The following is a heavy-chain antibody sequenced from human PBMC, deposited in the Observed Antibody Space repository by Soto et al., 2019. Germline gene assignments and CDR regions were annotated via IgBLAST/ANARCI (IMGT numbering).Heavy chain of an antibody. V-gene: IGHV2-5*02. CDR2: IYWDDDE. CDR1: GFSLTTDGVG. J-gene: IGHJ4*02. D-gene: IGHD3-10*01. Sequence: SGPTRVNPTQTLTLTCSFSGFSLTTDGVGVGWVRQPPGEALEWLALIYWDDDERYSPSLKTRLTITKDPSKNQVVLIMTNMDPVDTATYYCAHSRNLITEDAQVGDFDYWGQGTLVTVSS. CDR3: AHSRNLITEDAQVGDFDY.